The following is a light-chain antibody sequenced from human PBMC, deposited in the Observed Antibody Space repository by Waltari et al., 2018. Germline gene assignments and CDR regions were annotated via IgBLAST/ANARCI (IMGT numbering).Light chain of an antibody. CDR1: QSVSRS. CDR3: QHYVRLPAT. Sequence: FVFTQSPGPLSLYPGYRATPSCRASQSVSRSLAWYQQKPSQAPKLLIFGSSTRATCIPDRFTGSGSGTDFSLTISSLEPEDFAIYFCQHYVRLPATFGQGTKVEIK. J-gene: IGKJ1*01. CDR2: GSS. V-gene: IGKV3-20*01.